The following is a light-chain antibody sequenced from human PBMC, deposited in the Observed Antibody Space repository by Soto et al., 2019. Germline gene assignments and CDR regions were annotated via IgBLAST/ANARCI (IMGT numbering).Light chain of an antibody. CDR3: QQYNSYSPWT. CDR1: QSISSW. CDR2: KAS. Sequence: DIQMTQSPSTLSASVGDRVTITCRASQSISSWLAWYQQKPGKAPKLLIYKASSLESGVPSRFSGSGSGTEFTLTICSLQPDDFATYYCQQYNSYSPWTFGQGTRLEIK. J-gene: IGKJ5*01. V-gene: IGKV1-5*03.